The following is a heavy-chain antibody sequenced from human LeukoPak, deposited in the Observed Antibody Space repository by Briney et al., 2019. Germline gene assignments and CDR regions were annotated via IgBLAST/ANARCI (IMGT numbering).Heavy chain of an antibody. J-gene: IGHJ4*02. CDR2: IYYSGST. D-gene: IGHD6-19*01. CDR1: GGSISSSSYS. V-gene: IGHV4-39*07. CDR3: ARLRGIAVPYYFDY. Sequence: SETLSLTCTVSGGSISSSSYSWGWIRQPPGKGLEWIGSIYYSGSTYYNPSLKSRVTISVDTSKNQFSLKLSSVTAADTAVYYCARLRGIAVPYYFDYWGQGTLVTVSS.